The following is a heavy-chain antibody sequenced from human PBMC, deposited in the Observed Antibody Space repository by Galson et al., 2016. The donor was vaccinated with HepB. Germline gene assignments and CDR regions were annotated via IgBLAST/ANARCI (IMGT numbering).Heavy chain of an antibody. Sequence: LRLSCAASGFMYRNYAMSWVRQAPGKGLEWVSVISGSGGTTFYAESVKGRFSISRDNSQNTLDLQMNSLRAEDTAVYYCVKIFDFLNGWIDQWGQGTLVTVSS. CDR2: ISGSGGTT. CDR1: GFMYRNYA. D-gene: IGHD3-3*01. J-gene: IGHJ4*02. CDR3: VKIFDFLNGWIDQ. V-gene: IGHV3-23*01.